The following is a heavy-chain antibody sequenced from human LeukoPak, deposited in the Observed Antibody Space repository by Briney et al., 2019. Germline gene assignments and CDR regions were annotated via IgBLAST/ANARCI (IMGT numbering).Heavy chain of an antibody. Sequence: GGSLRLSCAASGFTFSSYGMHWARKAPGKGLKGVPFIRYDGSNKYYADSVKGRFTISRDNSKNTLYLQMNSLRAEDTAVYYCAKDKIQLWLLNGRMPWFDPWGQGTLVTVSS. CDR3: AKDKIQLWLLNGRMPWFDP. J-gene: IGHJ5*02. CDR2: IRYDGSNK. V-gene: IGHV3-30*02. D-gene: IGHD5-18*01. CDR1: GFTFSSYG.